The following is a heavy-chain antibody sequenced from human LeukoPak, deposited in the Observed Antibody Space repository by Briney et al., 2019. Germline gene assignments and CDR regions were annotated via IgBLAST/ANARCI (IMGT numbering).Heavy chain of an antibody. Sequence: PSETLSLTCTVSGGSISSSSYYWGWIRQPPGKGLEWIGSIYYSGSTYYNPSLKSRVTISVDTSKNQFSLKLSFVTAADTAVYYCAREYKAPRPIDYWGQGTLVTVSS. CDR1: GGSISSSSYY. CDR3: AREYKAPRPIDY. V-gene: IGHV4-39*07. CDR2: IYYSGST. J-gene: IGHJ4*02. D-gene: IGHD1-14*01.